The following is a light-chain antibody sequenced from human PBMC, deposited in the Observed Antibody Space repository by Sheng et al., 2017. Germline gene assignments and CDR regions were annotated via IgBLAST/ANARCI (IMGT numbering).Light chain of an antibody. Sequence: ELVMTQSPATLSLSPGERATLSCRASQSVSTYLAWYQQKPGQAPRLLIYDASNRATGIPARFSGSGSGTEFTLTITVVQSEDFADYYCQQYNNWPPWTFGQGTKVEIK. J-gene: IGKJ1*01. V-gene: IGKV3D-15*03. CDR3: QQYNNWPPWT. CDR2: DAS. CDR1: QSVSTY.